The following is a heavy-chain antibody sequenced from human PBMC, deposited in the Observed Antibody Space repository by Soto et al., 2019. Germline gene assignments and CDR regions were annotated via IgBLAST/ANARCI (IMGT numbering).Heavy chain of an antibody. CDR3: ARDIVSQLADYYYGMDV. CDR2: ISAHNGNT. D-gene: IGHD2-15*01. V-gene: IGHV1-18*04. Sequence: ASVKVSCKVSGYTFTSYGISWVRQAPGQGLEWMGWISAHNGNTNYAQKLQGRVTMTTDTSTSTAYMELRSLRSDDTAVYYCARDIVSQLADYYYGMDVWGQGTTVTVSS. J-gene: IGHJ6*02. CDR1: GYTFTSYG.